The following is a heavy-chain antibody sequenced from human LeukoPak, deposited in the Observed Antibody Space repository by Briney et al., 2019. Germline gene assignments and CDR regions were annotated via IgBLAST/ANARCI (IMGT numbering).Heavy chain of an antibody. V-gene: IGHV3-30*18. J-gene: IGHJ4*02. CDR1: GFTFSSYG. Sequence: GGSLRLSCAASGFTFSSYGMHWVRKAPGKGLEWVAVGSYDGSNKYYADSVKGRFTISRDNSKNTLYLQMNSLRAEDPAVYYCAKHLSPTISFGGCDYWGQGTLVTDSS. CDR2: GSYDGSNK. CDR3: AKHLSPTISFGGCDY. D-gene: IGHD3-9*01.